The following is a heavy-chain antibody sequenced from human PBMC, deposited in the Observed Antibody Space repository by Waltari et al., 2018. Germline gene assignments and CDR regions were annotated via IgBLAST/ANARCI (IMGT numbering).Heavy chain of an antibody. CDR1: GGSISSHY. J-gene: IGHJ5*02. CDR2: IYYSGST. CDR3: ARGPYYYDSSGPRGSYNWFDP. Sequence: QVQLQESGPGLVKPSETLSLTCTVSGGSISSHYWSWIRQPPGQGLEWIGYIYYSGSTNYNPSLKSRVTISVDTSKNQFSLKLSSVTAADTAVYYCARGPYYYDSSGPRGSYNWFDPWGQGTLVTVSS. D-gene: IGHD3-22*01. V-gene: IGHV4-59*11.